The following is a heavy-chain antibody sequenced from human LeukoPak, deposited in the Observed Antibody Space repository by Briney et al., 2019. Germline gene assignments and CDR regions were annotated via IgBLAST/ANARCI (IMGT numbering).Heavy chain of an antibody. CDR3: ARVRNYPDAFDI. CDR2: IYDTGST. Sequence: PSETLSLTCTVSGGSISNYYWAWIRQPPGKGLKWIGYIYDTGSTKYNPSLKSRLTISLHTSRNQFSLNLSSLTAADTAIYYCARVRNYPDAFDIWGQGRMVTVSS. D-gene: IGHD5-24*01. CDR1: GGSISNYY. J-gene: IGHJ3*02. V-gene: IGHV4-59*01.